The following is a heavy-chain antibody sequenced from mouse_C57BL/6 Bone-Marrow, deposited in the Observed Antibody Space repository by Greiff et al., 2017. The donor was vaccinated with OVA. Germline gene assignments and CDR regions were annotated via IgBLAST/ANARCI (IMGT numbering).Heavy chain of an antibody. CDR3: ACGWLLPHWYFDV. J-gene: IGHJ1*03. CDR2: IDPENGDT. CDR1: GFNIKDDY. V-gene: IGHV14-4*01. D-gene: IGHD2-3*01. Sequence: VQLQQSGAELVRPGASVKLSCTASGFNIKDDYMHWVKQRPEQGLEWIGWIDPENGDTEYASKFKGKATLTADKSSSTAYMQLSSLTSEDSAVYYCACGWLLPHWYFDVWGTGTTVTVSS.